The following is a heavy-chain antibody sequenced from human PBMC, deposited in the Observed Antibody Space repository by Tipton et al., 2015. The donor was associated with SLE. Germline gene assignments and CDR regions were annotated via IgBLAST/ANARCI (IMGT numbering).Heavy chain of an antibody. CDR3: AKDPLSAFWSAYSDN. D-gene: IGHD3-3*01. CDR1: GFTFGDYN. J-gene: IGHJ4*02. CDR2: INAASSAI. Sequence: GSLRLSCAASGFTFGDYNMIWVRQAPGKGLESVAYINAASSAIHYADSVKGRFTISRDNVQRSLYLQMNSLRAEDTAIYSCAKDPLSAFWSAYSDNWGQGTLVTVSS. V-gene: IGHV3-48*01.